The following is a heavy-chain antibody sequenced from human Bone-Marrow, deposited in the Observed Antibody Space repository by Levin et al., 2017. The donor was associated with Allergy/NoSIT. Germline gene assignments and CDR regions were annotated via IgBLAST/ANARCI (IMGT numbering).Heavy chain of an antibody. CDR3: AREYSYGPLYFDY. Sequence: SETLSLTCTVSGDSISSRAYYWSWIRQHPGKGLEWIGYIYYSGNAYYNPSLKSRVTISVDTSKNQFSLKLNSATAADTAVYYCAREYSYGPLYFDYWGQGTLVTVSS. CDR1: GDSISSRAYY. V-gene: IGHV4-31*03. CDR2: IYYSGNA. J-gene: IGHJ4*02. D-gene: IGHD5-18*01.